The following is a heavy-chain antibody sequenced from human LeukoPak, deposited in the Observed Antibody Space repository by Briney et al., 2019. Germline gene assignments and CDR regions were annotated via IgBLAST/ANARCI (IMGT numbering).Heavy chain of an antibody. V-gene: IGHV4-38-2*02. CDR3: AGGPSCTGGSCYPFDS. Sequence: SETLSLTCTVSRYSINRGHYWAWIRQPPGEGLECIGNFYHGGGTYYNPSLKSRVTISVDTSKNQFSLKLSSVTAADTAVYYCAGGPSCTGGSCYPFDSWGQGTLVTVSS. J-gene: IGHJ4*02. CDR1: RYSINRGHY. D-gene: IGHD2-15*01. CDR2: FYHGGGT.